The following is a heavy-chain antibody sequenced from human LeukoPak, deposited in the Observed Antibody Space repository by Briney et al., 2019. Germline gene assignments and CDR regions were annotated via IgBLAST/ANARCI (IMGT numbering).Heavy chain of an antibody. CDR3: AKDERPNDFWNFDC. Sequence: PGGSLRLSCAASGFTFSTYTMSWVRQAPGKVLEWVSAIYGSGGGTFYADSVEGRFTISRDNSKNTLYLEMSSLRAEDTAVYFCAKDERPNDFWNFDCWGQGTLVTVSS. J-gene: IGHJ4*02. CDR2: IYGSGGGT. V-gene: IGHV3-23*01. D-gene: IGHD3-3*01. CDR1: GFTFSTYT.